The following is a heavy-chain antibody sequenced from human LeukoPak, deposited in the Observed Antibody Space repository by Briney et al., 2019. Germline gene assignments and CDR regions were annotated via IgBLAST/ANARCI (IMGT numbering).Heavy chain of an antibody. CDR3: AKEGKHIVATITRGLDY. V-gene: IGHV3-30*18. D-gene: IGHD5-12*01. Sequence: GGSLRLSCAASGFTFSSYGMHWVRQAPGKGLEWVAVISYDGSNKYYADSVKGRFTISRDNSKNTLYLQMNSLRAEDTAVYYCAKEGKHIVATITRGLDYWGQGTLVTASS. J-gene: IGHJ4*02. CDR2: ISYDGSNK. CDR1: GFTFSSYG.